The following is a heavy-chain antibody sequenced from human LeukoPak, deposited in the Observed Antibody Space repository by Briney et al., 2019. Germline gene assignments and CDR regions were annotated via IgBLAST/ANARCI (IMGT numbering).Heavy chain of an antibody. V-gene: IGHV1-2*02. J-gene: IGHJ3*02. CDR2: INPNSGGT. CDR3: ARDDVEAGGTAFDI. D-gene: IGHD3-16*01. Sequence: ASVKVSCKASGYTFTSYGISWVRQAPGQGLEWMGWINPNSGGTNYAQKFQGRVTMTRDTSISTAYMELSRLRSDDTAVYYCARDDVEAGGTAFDIWGQGTMVTVSS. CDR1: GYTFTSYG.